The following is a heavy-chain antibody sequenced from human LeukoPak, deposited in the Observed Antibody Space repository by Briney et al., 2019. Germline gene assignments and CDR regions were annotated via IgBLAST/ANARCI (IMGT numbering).Heavy chain of an antibody. CDR3: ARGGPDYDILTGHYFGMDV. D-gene: IGHD3-9*01. Sequence: ASVKVSCKASGHTFTSHGITWVRQAPGQGLEWLGWISPYSGNTNYVQKLQGRVTLTTDTSTSTAYMELRSLRSDDTALYYCARGGPDYDILTGHYFGMDVWGQGTTVSVSS. J-gene: IGHJ6*02. V-gene: IGHV1-18*01. CDR2: ISPYSGNT. CDR1: GHTFTSHG.